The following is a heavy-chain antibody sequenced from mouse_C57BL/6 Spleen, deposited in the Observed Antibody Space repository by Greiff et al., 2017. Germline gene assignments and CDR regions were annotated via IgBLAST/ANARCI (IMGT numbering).Heavy chain of an antibody. CDR3: ARGAYYYGSSYDFDY. Sequence: EVKLVESGEGLVKPGGSLKLSCAASGFTFSSYAMSWVRQTPEKRLAWVAYISSGGDYIYYADTVKGRFTISRDNARNTLYLQMSSLKSEDTAMYYCARGAYYYGSSYDFDYWGQGTTLTVSS. CDR2: ISSGGDYI. D-gene: IGHD1-1*01. V-gene: IGHV5S21*01. J-gene: IGHJ2*01. CDR1: GFTFSSYA.